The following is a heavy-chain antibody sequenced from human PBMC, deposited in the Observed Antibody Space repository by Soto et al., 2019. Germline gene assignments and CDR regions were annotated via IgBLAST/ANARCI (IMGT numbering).Heavy chain of an antibody. V-gene: IGHV3-53*01. J-gene: IGHJ4*02. CDR3: ATSPRDFYFDS. CDR1: GFSVTSNY. D-gene: IGHD3-3*01. CDR2: FYTGGAT. Sequence: PGGSLRLSCAAAGFSVTSNYMSWVRQAPGKGLEWVAVFYTGGATYYAASAKGRFTISIDKSKNTLYLQMNSLRVEDTAVYYCATSPRDFYFDSWGQGTLVTVSS.